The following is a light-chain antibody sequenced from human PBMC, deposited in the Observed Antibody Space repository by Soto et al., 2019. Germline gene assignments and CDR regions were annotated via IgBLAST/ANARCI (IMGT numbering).Light chain of an antibody. CDR1: QSVSSNY. V-gene: IGKV3-20*01. J-gene: IGKJ4*01. CDR2: GAS. Sequence: EIVLTQSPGTLSLSPGERATLSCRASQSVSSNYLAWYQQKPGQAPRLLVYGASSGATGIPDRFSGSGSATYFTLTISRLEPEDFGVYYCQQYGTSPPLTFGGGTKVEIK. CDR3: QQYGTSPPLT.